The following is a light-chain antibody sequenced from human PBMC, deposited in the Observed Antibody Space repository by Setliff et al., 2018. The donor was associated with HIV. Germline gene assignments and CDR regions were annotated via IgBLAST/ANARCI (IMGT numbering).Light chain of an antibody. CDR3: SSYTSSITLV. V-gene: IGLV2-14*03. CDR2: DVS. CDR1: SSDVGGYRY. Sequence: QSALTQPDSVSGSPGQSITISCTGTSSDVGGYRYVSWYQQHPGKAPKLMIYDVSKRPSGVSNRFSGSKSGNTASLTISGLQADDEADYYCSSYTSSITLVFGGGTKVTVL. J-gene: IGLJ2*01.